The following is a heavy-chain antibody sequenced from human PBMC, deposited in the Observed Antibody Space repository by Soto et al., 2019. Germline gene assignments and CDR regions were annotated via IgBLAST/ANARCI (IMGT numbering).Heavy chain of an antibody. Sequence: QLRLQESGPGLVKPSETLSLTCTVSGGSISSSSYYWGWIRQPPGKGLEWIGSIYYSGSTYYNPSLKSRVTISVDTSKNQFSLKLSSVTAADTAVYYCLGVAVAGTIDYWGQGTLVTVSS. CDR2: IYYSGST. CDR3: LGVAVAGTIDY. CDR1: GGSISSSSYY. V-gene: IGHV4-39*01. D-gene: IGHD6-19*01. J-gene: IGHJ4*02.